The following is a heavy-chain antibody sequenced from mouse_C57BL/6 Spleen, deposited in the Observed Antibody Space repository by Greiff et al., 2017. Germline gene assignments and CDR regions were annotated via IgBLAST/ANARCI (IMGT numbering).Heavy chain of an antibody. J-gene: IGHJ4*01. CDR2: ISSGSSTI. V-gene: IGHV5-17*01. CDR3: ARLNYDYDHYAMAY. Sequence: EVMLVESGGGLVKPGGSLKLSCAASGFTFSDYGMHWVRQAPEQGLEWVAYISSGSSTIYYPDTMKGRFTISRDKAKNTLFLQMTSLMSEDTAMYYCARLNYDYDHYAMAYWGQGTSVTVSS. D-gene: IGHD2-4*01. CDR1: GFTFSDYG.